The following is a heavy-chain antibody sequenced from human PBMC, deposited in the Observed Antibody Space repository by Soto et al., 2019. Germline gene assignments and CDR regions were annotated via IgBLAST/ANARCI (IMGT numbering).Heavy chain of an antibody. V-gene: IGHV1-3*01. CDR3: ARAVGATGD. D-gene: IGHD1-26*01. J-gene: IGHJ4*02. CDR2: INAGNGNT. CDR1: GYTFTSYA. Sequence: QVQLVQSGAEVKKPGASVKVSCKASGYTFTSYAMHWVRQAPGQRREWMGWINAGNGNTKYSQTFHGRVTITRDTSASTAYMELGCLRSEDTAVDYWARAVGATGDWGQGTLVTVSS.